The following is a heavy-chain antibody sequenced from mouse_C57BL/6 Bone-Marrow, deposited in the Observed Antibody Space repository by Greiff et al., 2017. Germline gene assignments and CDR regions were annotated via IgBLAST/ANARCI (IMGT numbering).Heavy chain of an antibody. CDR3: TRSGWLLFDY. J-gene: IGHJ2*01. V-gene: IGHV1-15*01. CDR2: IDPETGGT. CDR1: GYTFTDYE. D-gene: IGHD2-3*01. Sequence: QVQLQQSGAELVRPGASVTLSCKASGYTFTDYEMHWVKQTPVHGLEWIGAIDPETGGTAYNQKFKGKARLTADESSSTAYMELRSLTSEDSAVYYCTRSGWLLFDYWGQGTTLTVSS.